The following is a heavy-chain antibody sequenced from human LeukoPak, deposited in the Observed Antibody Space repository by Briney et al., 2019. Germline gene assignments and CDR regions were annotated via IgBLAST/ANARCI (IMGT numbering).Heavy chain of an antibody. CDR2: ISSDSSTI. J-gene: IGHJ4*02. CDR1: GFTFSSYG. Sequence: GGSLRLPCAASGFTFSSYGMHWVRQAPGKGLEWVSYISSDSSTIFYADSVKGRFTISRDNVKNSLFLQLNSLRDEDTAVYYCARDEDAFGGQGTLVTVSS. CDR3: ARDEDAF. V-gene: IGHV3-48*02.